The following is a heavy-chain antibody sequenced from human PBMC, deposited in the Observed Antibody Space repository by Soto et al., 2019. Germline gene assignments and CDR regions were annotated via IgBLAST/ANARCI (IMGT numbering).Heavy chain of an antibody. Sequence: VQLVESGGGVVQPGRSLRLSCAASGFTFSDYAMHWVRQAPGKGLEWVAVVSHDGRNTHYADSVKGRFTISRDSSKNTVSLEMNSLRAEDTAVYYCSTGGREWLVTSEFNCWGQGARVTVSS. J-gene: IGHJ4*02. CDR3: STGGREWLVTSEFNC. D-gene: IGHD6-19*01. CDR1: GFTFSDYA. CDR2: VSHDGRNT. V-gene: IGHV3-30*03.